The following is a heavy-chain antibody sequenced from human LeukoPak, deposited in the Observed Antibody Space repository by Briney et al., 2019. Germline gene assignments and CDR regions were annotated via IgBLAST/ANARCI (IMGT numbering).Heavy chain of an antibody. J-gene: IGHJ5*02. D-gene: IGHD6-13*01. V-gene: IGHV1-2*02. Sequence: GASVKVSCKASGYTFTAYYMHWVRQAPGQGLEWMGWINPNSGGTNYAQKFQGRVTMTRDTSTSTAYMELRSLRSDDTAVYYCARDQGRYSSSWYTYNWFDPWGQGTLVTVSS. CDR2: INPNSGGT. CDR1: GYTFTAYY. CDR3: ARDQGRYSSSWYTYNWFDP.